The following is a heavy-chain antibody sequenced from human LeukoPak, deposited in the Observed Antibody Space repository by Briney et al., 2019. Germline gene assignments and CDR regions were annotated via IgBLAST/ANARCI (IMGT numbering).Heavy chain of an antibody. V-gene: IGHV5-51*01. CDR2: IYPGDSDT. D-gene: IGHD2-15*01. CDR3: ARTVGSNIRIGYYYYGMDV. J-gene: IGHJ6*02. Sequence: GESLKISCKGSGYSFTSYWIGWVRQMPGKGLQWMGIIYPGDSDTRYSPSFQGQVTISADKSMRTACLQWSSLKASDTAMYYCARTVGSNIRIGYYYYGMDVWGQGTTVTVSS. CDR1: GYSFTSYW.